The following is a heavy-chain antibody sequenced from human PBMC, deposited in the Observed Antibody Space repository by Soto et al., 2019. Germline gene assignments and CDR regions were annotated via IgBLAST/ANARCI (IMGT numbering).Heavy chain of an antibody. J-gene: IGHJ4*02. V-gene: IGHV3-30*03. CDR2: ISNDGNNK. Sequence: GGSLRLSCTTSGFTFSSYGMHWFRQAPGRGLEWVAPISNDGNNKYYADSVKGRITVSRDNFQNTLYLQMDSLRADDSAVYRCATTAGRASGGKGTLVTVSS. CDR3: ATTAGRAS. CDR1: GFTFSSYG.